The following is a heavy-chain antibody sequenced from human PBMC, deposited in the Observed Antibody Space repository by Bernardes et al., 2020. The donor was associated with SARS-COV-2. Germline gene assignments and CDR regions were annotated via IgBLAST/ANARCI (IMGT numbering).Heavy chain of an antibody. Sequence: ASVKVSCKASGYTFTGYYMHWVRQAPGQGLEWMGWINPNSGGTNYAQKFQGWVTMTRDTSISTAYMELSRLRSDDTAVYYCARAGILSSSWYIHPFDYWGQGTLVTVSS. V-gene: IGHV1-2*04. CDR2: INPNSGGT. J-gene: IGHJ4*02. CDR3: ARAGILSSSWYIHPFDY. D-gene: IGHD6-13*01. CDR1: GYTFTGYY.